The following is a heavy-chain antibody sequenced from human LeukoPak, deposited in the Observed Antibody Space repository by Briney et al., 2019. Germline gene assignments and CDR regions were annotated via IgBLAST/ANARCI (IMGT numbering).Heavy chain of an antibody. CDR3: ARDLGRLFYFDY. CDR1: GFAFNTYA. D-gene: IGHD3-22*01. Sequence: GGSLKLSCAASGFAFNTYAMTWVRQAPGKGLEWVAVISYDGSNKYYADSVKGRFTISRDNSKNTLYLQMNSLRAKDTAVYYCARDLGRLFYFDYWGQGTLVTVSS. CDR2: ISYDGSNK. J-gene: IGHJ4*02. V-gene: IGHV3-30*04.